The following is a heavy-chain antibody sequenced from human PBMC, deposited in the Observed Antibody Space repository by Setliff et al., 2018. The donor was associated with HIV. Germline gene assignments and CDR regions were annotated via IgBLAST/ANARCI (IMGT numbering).Heavy chain of an antibody. V-gene: IGHV1-18*01. CDR2: IGTYSGNT. Sequence: ASVKVSCKASGYNFTNYGIGWVRQAPGQGLEYLGWIGTYSGNTDYAQSVQGRVTMTRDTSTGTVYMDLRSLRSDDTAVYYCAREKYGDKFDYWGQGTLVTVSS. CDR3: AREKYGDKFDY. D-gene: IGHD2-8*01. J-gene: IGHJ4*02. CDR1: GYNFTNYG.